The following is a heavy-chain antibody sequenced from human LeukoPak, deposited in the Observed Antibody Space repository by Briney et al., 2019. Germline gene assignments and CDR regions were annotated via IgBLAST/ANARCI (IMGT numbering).Heavy chain of an antibody. J-gene: IGHJ3*02. CDR1: GGSISSGGYS. CDR3: ARDGGYDFSDAFDI. CDR2: IYHSGSN. D-gene: IGHD5-12*01. V-gene: IGHV4-30-2*01. Sequence: SQTLSLTCAVSGGSISSGGYSWSWIRQLPGKGLEWIGYIYHSGSNYYNPSLKSRVTISVDRSKNQFSLKLSSVAAADTAVYYCARDGGYDFSDAFDIWGQGTMVTVSS.